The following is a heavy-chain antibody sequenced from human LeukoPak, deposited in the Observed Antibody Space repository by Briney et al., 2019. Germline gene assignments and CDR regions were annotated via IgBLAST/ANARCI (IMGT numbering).Heavy chain of an antibody. CDR1: GGTFSSYA. CDR3: ARVNTGYCSSTSCSYFGY. D-gene: IGHD2-2*01. CDR2: IIPILGIA. Sequence: GASVKVSCKASGGTFSSYAISWVRQAPGQGLEWMGRIIPILGIANYAQKFQGRVTMTRDTSTSTVYMELSSLRAEDTAVYYCARVNTGYCSSTSCSYFGYWGQGTLVTVSS. J-gene: IGHJ4*02. V-gene: IGHV1-69*04.